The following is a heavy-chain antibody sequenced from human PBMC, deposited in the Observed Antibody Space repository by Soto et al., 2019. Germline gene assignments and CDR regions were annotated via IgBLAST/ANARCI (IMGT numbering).Heavy chain of an antibody. J-gene: IGHJ3*02. Sequence: ASVKVSCKASGYTFTSYDINWVRQATGQGLEWMGWMNPNSGNTGYAQKFQGRVTMTRNTSISTAYMELSSLRSEDTAVYYCARRNRITICGVVDDAFDIWGQGTMVTVSS. D-gene: IGHD3-3*01. CDR1: GYTFTSYD. V-gene: IGHV1-8*02. CDR2: MNPNSGNT. CDR3: ARRNRITICGVVDDAFDI.